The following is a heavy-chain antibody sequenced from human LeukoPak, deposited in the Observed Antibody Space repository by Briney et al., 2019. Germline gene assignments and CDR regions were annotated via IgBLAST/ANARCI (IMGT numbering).Heavy chain of an antibody. CDR3: ARMSGGQLVRGTNWYFDL. J-gene: IGHJ2*01. D-gene: IGHD6-13*01. Sequence: GGSLRLSCAASGFTFSSYSMNWVRQAPGKGLEWVSYISSSSSTIYYADSVKGRFTISRDNAKNSLYLQMSSLRAEDTAVYYSARMSGGQLVRGTNWYFDLWGRGTLVAVSS. CDR2: ISSSSSTI. CDR1: GFTFSSYS. V-gene: IGHV3-48*01.